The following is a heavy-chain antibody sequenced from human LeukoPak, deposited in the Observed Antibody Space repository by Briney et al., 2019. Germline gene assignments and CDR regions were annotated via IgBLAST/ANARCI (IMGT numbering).Heavy chain of an antibody. J-gene: IGHJ4*02. CDR2: IYYSGST. CDR3: ATLPYYGSGH. Sequence: SETLSLTCTVSGGSISSYYWSWIRQPPGKGLEWIGYIYYSGSTNYNPSLKSRVTISVDTSKNQFSLKLSSVTAADTAVYYCATLPYYGSGHWGQGTLVTVSS. CDR1: GGSISSYY. D-gene: IGHD3-10*01. V-gene: IGHV4-59*01.